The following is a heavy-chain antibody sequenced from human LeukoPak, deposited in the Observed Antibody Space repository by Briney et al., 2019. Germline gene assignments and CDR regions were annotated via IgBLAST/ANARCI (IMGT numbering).Heavy chain of an antibody. J-gene: IGHJ5*02. D-gene: IGHD3-9*01. CDR1: GYTFTSYA. Sequence: GASVKVSCMASGYTFTSYAMHWVRQAPGQRLEWMGWINAGNGNTKYSQKFQGRVTITRDTSASTAYMELSSLRSEDTAVYYCARVGGNYDILTGYRYNWFDPWGQGTLVTVSS. V-gene: IGHV1-3*01. CDR2: INAGNGNT. CDR3: ARVGGNYDILTGYRYNWFDP.